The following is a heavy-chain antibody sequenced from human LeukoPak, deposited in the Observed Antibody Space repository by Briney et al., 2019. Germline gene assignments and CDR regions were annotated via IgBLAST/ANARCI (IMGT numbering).Heavy chain of an antibody. CDR1: GLSLNYDW. V-gene: IGHV3-15*05. Sequence: GGSLRLSCVSSGLSLNYDWMSWVRQAPGKGLEWVGRIKSKTDGETTGYAAPVKGRFTISRDDSKNTLYLQMNSLETEDTAVYHCARERYCSSSSCPGALDIWGQGTKVTVSS. J-gene: IGHJ3*02. CDR2: IKSKTDGETT. CDR3: ARERYCSSSSCPGALDI. D-gene: IGHD2-2*01.